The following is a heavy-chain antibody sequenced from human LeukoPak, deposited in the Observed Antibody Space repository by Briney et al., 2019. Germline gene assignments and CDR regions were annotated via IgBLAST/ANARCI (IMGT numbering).Heavy chain of an antibody. CDR1: GYNFNTYW. V-gene: IGHV5-51*01. Sequence: GESLKISCKGSGYNFNTYWVAWVRQLPGKGLEWIGIIRPMNSDMRYSPSFQGLVTISADRSINTAYLQWSSLTASDTAMYYCARRHCGGDCYSDYWGQGTLVTVSS. D-gene: IGHD2-21*02. CDR2: IRPMNSDM. J-gene: IGHJ4*02. CDR3: ARRHCGGDCYSDY.